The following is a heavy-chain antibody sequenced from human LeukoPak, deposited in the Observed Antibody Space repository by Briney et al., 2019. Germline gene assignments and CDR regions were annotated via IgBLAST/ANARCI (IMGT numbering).Heavy chain of an antibody. CDR2: INHSGST. V-gene: IGHV4-34*01. Sequence: PSETLSLPCAVYGVSLCGYYWSWIRPPPGKGLEWIGEINHSGSTNYNPSLKSRVTRSVNTSKNQFTLKLSSVTAADTAVYYCARDKRSYGLNWGQGTLVTVSS. D-gene: IGHD5-18*01. J-gene: IGHJ4*02. CDR1: GVSLCGYY. CDR3: ARDKRSYGLN.